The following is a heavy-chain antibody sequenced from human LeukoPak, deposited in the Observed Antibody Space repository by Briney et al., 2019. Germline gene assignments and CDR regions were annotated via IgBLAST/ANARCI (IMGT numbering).Heavy chain of an antibody. J-gene: IGHJ2*01. V-gene: IGHV6-1*01. Sequence: SQTLSLTCVISGDSVSSNHATWNWIRQSPSRGLEWLGRTYYRSKWSNDYAVSVTSRLTINPNTSKNHCSLQLGFVTPEDTAVYFCARALGVVFDFWGGGALVTVCS. CDR2: TYYRSKWSN. CDR1: GDSVSSNHAT. D-gene: IGHD2-8*01. CDR3: ARALGVVFDF.